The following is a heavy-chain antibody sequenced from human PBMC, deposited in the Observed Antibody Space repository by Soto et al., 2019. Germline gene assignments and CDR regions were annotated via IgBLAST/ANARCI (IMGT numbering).Heavy chain of an antibody. D-gene: IGHD1-20*01. CDR1: GFSLTTSGVG. CDR2: IYWDDDK. CDR3: AHRRPWSSNWNSGWFDP. Sequence: QITLKESGPTLLSPTQTLTLTCTFSGFSLTTSGVGVTWIRQPPGKALEWLALIYWDDDKRYSLSLNNRLTITKDTSKNQVVLTMTNMDPVDTATYFCAHRRPWSSNWNSGWFDPWGQGTLVTVSS. J-gene: IGHJ5*02. V-gene: IGHV2-5*02.